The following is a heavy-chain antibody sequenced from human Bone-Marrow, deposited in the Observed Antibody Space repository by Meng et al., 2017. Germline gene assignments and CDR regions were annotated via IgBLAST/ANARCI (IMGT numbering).Heavy chain of an antibody. V-gene: IGHV5-51*01. Sequence: GESLKISCKGSGYSFTSYWIGWVRQMPGKGLEWMGIIYRGDSDTRYSQSYQGQVTISADKSISTAYLQWSRRKASDTAKYYGAGHGGQQLIHTDWFEPWGHGTLVTVSS. CDR3: AGHGGQQLIHTDWFEP. CDR2: IYRGDSDT. CDR1: GYSFTSYW. J-gene: IGHJ5*02. D-gene: IGHD6-13*01.